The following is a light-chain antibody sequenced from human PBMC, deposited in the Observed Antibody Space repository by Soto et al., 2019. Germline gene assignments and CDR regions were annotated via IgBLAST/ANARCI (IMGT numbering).Light chain of an antibody. Sequence: QSVLTQPASVSGSPGQSITISCTGISSDIGDYNYVSWYQQHPGKAPKLLIFEVSDRPSGVSNRFSGSKSGNTASLTISGLQADDEAHYYCSSYTSRNTYVFGTGTKVTVL. CDR3: SSYTSRNTYV. V-gene: IGLV2-14*01. CDR1: SSDIGDYNY. J-gene: IGLJ1*01. CDR2: EVS.